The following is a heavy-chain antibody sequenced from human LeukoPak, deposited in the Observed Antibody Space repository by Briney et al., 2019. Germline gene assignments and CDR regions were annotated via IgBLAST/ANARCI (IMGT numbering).Heavy chain of an antibody. J-gene: IGHJ5*02. D-gene: IGHD3-10*01. CDR3: ARGGGSPHP. CDR1: GGSIKNHY. V-gene: IGHV4-59*11. CDR2: IYFTRST. Sequence: PSETLSLTCTVSGGSIKNHYWSGSRQPPGRGLEVIGNIYFTRSTNYNPSLKSRVTISLDTPKNQFSLILRSVTTADTAVYYCARGGGSPHPWGRGTLVTVSS.